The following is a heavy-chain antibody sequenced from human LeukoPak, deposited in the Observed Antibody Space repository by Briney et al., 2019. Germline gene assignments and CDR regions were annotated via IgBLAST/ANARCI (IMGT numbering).Heavy chain of an antibody. CDR2: INPNSGGT. V-gene: IGHV1-2*02. Sequence: ASVKVSCKASGYTFTGYYMHWVRQAPGQGLEWMGWINPNSGGTNYAQKFQGRVTMTRDTSISTAYMELSRLRSDDTAVYYCARASYCSGGSCYSLYWGQGTLVTVSS. CDR3: ARASYCSGGSCYSLY. D-gene: IGHD2-15*01. J-gene: IGHJ4*02. CDR1: GYTFTGYY.